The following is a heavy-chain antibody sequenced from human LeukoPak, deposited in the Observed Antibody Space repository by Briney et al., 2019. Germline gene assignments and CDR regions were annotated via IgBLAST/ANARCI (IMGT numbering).Heavy chain of an antibody. CDR1: GGSFSGYY. Sequence: PSETLSLTCAVYGGSFSGYYWSWIRQPPGKGLEWIGYIYYSGSTNYNPSLKSRVTISVDTSKNQFSLKLSSVTAADTAVYYCARDYSSSLDYWGQGTLVTVSS. J-gene: IGHJ4*02. V-gene: IGHV4-59*01. CDR2: IYYSGST. D-gene: IGHD6-13*01. CDR3: ARDYSSSLDY.